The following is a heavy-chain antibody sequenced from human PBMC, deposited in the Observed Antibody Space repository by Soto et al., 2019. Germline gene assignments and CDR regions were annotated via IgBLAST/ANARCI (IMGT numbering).Heavy chain of an antibody. CDR2: IYYSGYT. CDR1: GGSINSGGYY. Sequence: SETLSLTCTVSGGSINSGGYYWNWIRQHPGKGLEWIGYIYYSGYTYYNPSLKSRVTISVDTSKNQFSLKLSSVTAADTAVYYCARLGVATIYYGMDVWGQGTTVTVSS. D-gene: IGHD5-12*01. V-gene: IGHV4-31*03. J-gene: IGHJ6*02. CDR3: ARLGVATIYYGMDV.